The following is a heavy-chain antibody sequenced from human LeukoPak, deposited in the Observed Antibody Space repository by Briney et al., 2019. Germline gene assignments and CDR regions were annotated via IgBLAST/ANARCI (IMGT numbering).Heavy chain of an antibody. Sequence: SETLSLTCVVYGGSFSGYYWSWIRQPPGKGLEWIGEINHSGSTNYNPSLKSRVTISVDTSKNQFSLKLSSVTAADTAVYYCARGVLRYFDWSPTSLLDVWGQGTTVTVSS. J-gene: IGHJ6*02. CDR1: GGSFSGYY. CDR3: ARGVLRYFDWSPTSLLDV. CDR2: INHSGST. V-gene: IGHV4-34*01. D-gene: IGHD3-9*01.